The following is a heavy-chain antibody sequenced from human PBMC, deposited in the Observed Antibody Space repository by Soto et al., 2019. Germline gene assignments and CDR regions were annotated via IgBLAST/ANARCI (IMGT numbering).Heavy chain of an antibody. Sequence: QVQLQESGPGLVKPSQTLSLTCIVSGGSISSGGYYWSWIRQPPGKGLEWIGYIHNSGSTYCNPSLKSRVTISIDPSKNQFSLKVSSVTAADTAVYFCARGHVIVDTVRAKEKSFDYWGQGTLVTVSS. CDR1: GGSISSGGYY. CDR3: ARGHVIVDTVRAKEKSFDY. J-gene: IGHJ4*02. CDR2: IHNSGST. D-gene: IGHD5-18*01. V-gene: IGHV4-31*03.